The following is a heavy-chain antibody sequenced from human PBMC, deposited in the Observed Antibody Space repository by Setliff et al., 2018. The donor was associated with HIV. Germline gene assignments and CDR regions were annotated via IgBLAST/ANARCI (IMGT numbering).Heavy chain of an antibody. Sequence: ASVKVSCKASGYNFINYGISWVRQAPGQGLEWMGWISVFNGDTTYAQNLQGRFTMTSDTSTTTAYLELVNLRSDDTATFYCGRGTLYGVSDYWGPGTLVTVSS. CDR3: GRGTLYGVSDY. CDR1: GYNFINYG. V-gene: IGHV1-18*01. D-gene: IGHD3-3*01. J-gene: IGHJ4*02. CDR2: ISVFNGDT.